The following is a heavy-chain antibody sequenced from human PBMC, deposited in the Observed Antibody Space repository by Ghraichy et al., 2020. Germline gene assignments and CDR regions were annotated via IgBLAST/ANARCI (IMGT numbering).Heavy chain of an antibody. Sequence: SETLSLTCAVYGGSFSGFYWNWIRQPPGKGLEWIGEIDDAGTTKYNPSLESRVTISIDTSKKQFSLKVMSVTAADTAVYYCASGYGRWGWSDRFDPWGQGTLVTVSS. CDR2: IDDAGTT. CDR3: ASGYGRWGWSDRFDP. D-gene: IGHD2-21*01. CDR1: GGSFSGFY. J-gene: IGHJ5*02. V-gene: IGHV4-34*01.